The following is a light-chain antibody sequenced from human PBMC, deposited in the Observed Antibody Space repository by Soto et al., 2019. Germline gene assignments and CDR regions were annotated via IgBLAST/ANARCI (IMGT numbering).Light chain of an antibody. V-gene: IGKV3D-15*01. Sequence: EVLTTQSPGTLSVSPGERATISCRASQSINSNLAWYQQKPGQAPRLLIYGASIRASGIPASFSGSGSEAEFALISSSLQSEDSAVYYCQQYNDGPPSFGVGTKEQIK. CDR3: QQYNDGPPS. CDR1: QSINSN. J-gene: IGKJ4*01. CDR2: GAS.